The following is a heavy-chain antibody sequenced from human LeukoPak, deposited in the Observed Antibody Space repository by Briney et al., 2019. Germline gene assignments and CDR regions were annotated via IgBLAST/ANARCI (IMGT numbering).Heavy chain of an antibody. CDR3: AASVTSPGAFDY. V-gene: IGHV3-53*01. Sequence: GGSLRLSCAASVCTVRLKYMIWVRKAPWKGLEWISVIYGGGTTNYPNSVKGRFTISRDNCKNTLFLQMNSLRAEDTAVYYCAASVTSPGAFDYWGQGTLVSVSS. D-gene: IGHD2-21*02. CDR1: VCTVRLKY. CDR2: IYGGGTT. J-gene: IGHJ4*02.